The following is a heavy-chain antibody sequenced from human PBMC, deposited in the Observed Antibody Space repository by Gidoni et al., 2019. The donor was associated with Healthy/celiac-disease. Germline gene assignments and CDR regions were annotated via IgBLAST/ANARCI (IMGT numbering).Heavy chain of an antibody. V-gene: IGHV4-34*01. CDR2: INHSGST. Sequence: QVQLQQWGAGRLKPSETLSLTCAVYGGSFSGYSWSWIRQPPGKGLEWIGEINHSGSTNYNPSLKSRVTISVDTSKNQFSLKLSSVTAADTAVYYCARVGSGYIFFDYWGQGTLVTVSS. CDR3: ARVGSGYIFFDY. J-gene: IGHJ4*02. D-gene: IGHD3-22*01. CDR1: GGSFSGYS.